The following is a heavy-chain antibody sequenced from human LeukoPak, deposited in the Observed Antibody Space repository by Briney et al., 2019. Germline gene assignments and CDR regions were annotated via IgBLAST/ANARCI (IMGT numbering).Heavy chain of an antibody. Sequence: GGSLRLSCAASGFTSSTYSLNGVGKAPGKGVEWVSSISISSNYIYYTDAVKGRFTISRDNAKNSLYLQMNSLRAEDTAVYYCARAEHIVVVTLGAFDIWGQGTMVTVSS. V-gene: IGHV3-21*01. CDR3: ARAEHIVVVTLGAFDI. CDR1: GFTSSTYS. J-gene: IGHJ3*02. CDR2: ISISSNYI. D-gene: IGHD2-21*02.